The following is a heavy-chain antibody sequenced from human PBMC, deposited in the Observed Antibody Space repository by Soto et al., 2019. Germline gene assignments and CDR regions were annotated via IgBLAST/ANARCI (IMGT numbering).Heavy chain of an antibody. CDR1: GFNFNTYW. D-gene: IGHD6-13*01. Sequence: GGSLRLSCAASGFNFNTYWMYWVRQAPGKGLEWVANIDTDGSRKNYVDSVKGRFIISRDNAKNSLFLQMNSLRADDTAVYYCVKDESINWYSGHFRHWGQGTLVTVSS. CDR3: VKDESINWYSGHFRH. J-gene: IGHJ1*01. V-gene: IGHV3-7*03. CDR2: IDTDGSRK.